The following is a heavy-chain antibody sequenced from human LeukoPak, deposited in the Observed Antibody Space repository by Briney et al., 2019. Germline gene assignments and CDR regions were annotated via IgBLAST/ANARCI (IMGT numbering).Heavy chain of an antibody. CDR3: ARGRYCSSTSCYHYYYYYGMDV. V-gene: IGHV4-59*12. CDR2: IYYSGST. CDR1: GGSISSYY. D-gene: IGHD2-2*01. J-gene: IGHJ6*02. Sequence: PSETLSLTCTVSGGSISSYYWSWIRQPPGKELEWIGYIYYSGSTNYNPSLKSRVTISVDTSKNQFSLKLSSVTAADTAVYYCARGRYCSSTSCYHYYYYYGMDVWGQGTTVTVSS.